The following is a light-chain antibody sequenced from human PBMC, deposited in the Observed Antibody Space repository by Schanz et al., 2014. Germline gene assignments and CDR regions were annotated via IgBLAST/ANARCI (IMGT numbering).Light chain of an antibody. V-gene: IGLV2-14*03. CDR2: DVT. Sequence: QSALTQPASVSGSPGQSITISCTGAYNYVSWYHQHPGKAPRLMIYDVTHRPSGVSNRFSGSKSGTTASLTISGLQAEDEADYYCCSYRSTTTVDWVFGGGTKLTVL. CDR3: CSYRSTTTVDWV. CDR1: AYNY. J-gene: IGLJ3*02.